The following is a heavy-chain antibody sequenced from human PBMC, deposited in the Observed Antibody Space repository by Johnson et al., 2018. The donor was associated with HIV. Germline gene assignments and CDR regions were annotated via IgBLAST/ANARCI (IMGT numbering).Heavy chain of an antibody. Sequence: QVQLVESGGGVAQPGRSLRLSCAASGFSFSSYGMHWVRQAPGTGLAWVAFLRYEGSNKYYADSVNGRFTIPRDNSKITLYLQMNSLRAEETAVYYCAKGDGIVGGSEAFDIWGQGTMVTVSS. D-gene: IGHD1-26*01. CDR2: LRYEGSNK. CDR1: GFSFSSYG. CDR3: AKGDGIVGGSEAFDI. J-gene: IGHJ3*02. V-gene: IGHV3-30*02.